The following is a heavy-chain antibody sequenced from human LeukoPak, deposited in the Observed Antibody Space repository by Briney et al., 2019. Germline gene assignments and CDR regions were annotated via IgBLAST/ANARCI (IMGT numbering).Heavy chain of an antibody. Sequence: ASVEVSCKASGYTFTSYDINWVRQATGQGLEWMGWMNPNSGNTGYAQKFQGRVTMTRNTSISTAYMELSSLRSEDTAVYYCARGRELRYFDWLSDPLDAFDIWGQGTMVTVSS. CDR3: ARGRELRYFDWLSDPLDAFDI. CDR1: GYTFTSYD. J-gene: IGHJ3*02. D-gene: IGHD3-9*01. V-gene: IGHV1-8*01. CDR2: MNPNSGNT.